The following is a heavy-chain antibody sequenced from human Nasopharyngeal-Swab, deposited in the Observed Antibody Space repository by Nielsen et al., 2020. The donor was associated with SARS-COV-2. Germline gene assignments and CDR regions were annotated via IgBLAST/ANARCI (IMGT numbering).Heavy chain of an antibody. CDR2: RDEDGNKK. CDR3: VRGDAYNRL. V-gene: IGHV3-7*04. J-gene: IGHJ4*02. CDR1: GFTFDNHW. D-gene: IGHD5-24*01. Sequence: LTIYCPASGFTFDNHWMTWVRQAPGKGLEWVADRDEDGNKKYYVDSVKGRFTISRYNAKNSLHLQMNSRRAEDTAVYFCVRGDAYNRLWGQGILVTVSS.